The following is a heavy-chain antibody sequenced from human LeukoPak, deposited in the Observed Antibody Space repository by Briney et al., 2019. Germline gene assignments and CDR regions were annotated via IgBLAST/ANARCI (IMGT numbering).Heavy chain of an antibody. CDR1: GFTVSSNY. V-gene: IGHV3-53*01. CDR2: IYSGGST. J-gene: IGHJ4*02. CDR3: ARGPYGSGSYWVDY. Sequence: GGSLRLSCAASGFTVSSNYMSWVRQAPGKGLEWVSVIYSGGSTYYKDSVRGGCTISRDNSKDTLYLQMNSLRAEDTAVCYCARGPYGSGSYWVDYWGQGTLVTVSS. D-gene: IGHD3-10*01.